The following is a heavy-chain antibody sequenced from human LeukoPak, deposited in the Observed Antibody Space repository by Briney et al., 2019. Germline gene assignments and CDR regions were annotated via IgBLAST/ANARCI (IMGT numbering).Heavy chain of an antibody. V-gene: IGHV4-4*07. CDR2: IYTSGST. J-gene: IGHJ4*02. Sequence: SETLSLTCTVSGGSISSYYWSWIRQPAGKGLEWIGRIYTSGSTNYNPSLKSRVTISVDKSKNQFSLKLSSVTAADTAVYYCARHGDYEGYSDYWGQGTLVTVSS. CDR1: GGSISSYY. CDR3: ARHGDYEGYSDY. D-gene: IGHD4-17*01.